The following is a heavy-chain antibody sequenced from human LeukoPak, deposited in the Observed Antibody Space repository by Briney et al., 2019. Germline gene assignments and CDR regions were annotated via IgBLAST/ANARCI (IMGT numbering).Heavy chain of an antibody. Sequence: GGSLRLSGAASGFTLSGYLMHWVRQAPGKGLVWVSRIKNDGSSTTYADSVKGRFTISRDNAKNTLYLQMNSLRAEDTAVYYCARSDWFDPWGQGTLVTVSS. CDR1: GFTLSGYL. CDR2: IKNDGSST. J-gene: IGHJ5*02. V-gene: IGHV3-74*01. D-gene: IGHD3-3*01. CDR3: ARSDWFDP.